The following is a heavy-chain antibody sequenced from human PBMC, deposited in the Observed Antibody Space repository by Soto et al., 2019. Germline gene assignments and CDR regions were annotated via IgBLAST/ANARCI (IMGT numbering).Heavy chain of an antibody. CDR1: GGSISTSSYY. D-gene: IGHD3-22*01. Sequence: QLHLQESGPGLVKPSETLSLTCTVSGGSISTSSYYWGWIRRPPGKGLEWIASIYYNGSPYYNPSLKSRVTMSVDTSKNQFSLNLNSVTAADTAVYHCARLLYDSRGYYYFDYWGQGTLVTVSS. J-gene: IGHJ4*02. CDR2: IYYNGSP. V-gene: IGHV4-39*01. CDR3: ARLLYDSRGYYYFDY.